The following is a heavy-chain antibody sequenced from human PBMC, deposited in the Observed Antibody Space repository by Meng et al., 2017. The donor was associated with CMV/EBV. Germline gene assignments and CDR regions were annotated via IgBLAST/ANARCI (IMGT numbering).Heavy chain of an antibody. D-gene: IGHD3-22*01. CDR3: AGTYYYDSSGYYYSAFDI. CDR1: GGTFSSYA. J-gene: IGHJ3*02. V-gene: IGHV1-69*05. CDR2: IIPIFGTA. Sequence: SVKVSCKASGGTFSSYAISWVRQAPGQGLEWMGGIIPIFGTANYAQKFQGRVTITTDESTSTAYMELSSLRSEDTAVYYCAGTYYYDSSGYYYSAFDIWGQGTMVT.